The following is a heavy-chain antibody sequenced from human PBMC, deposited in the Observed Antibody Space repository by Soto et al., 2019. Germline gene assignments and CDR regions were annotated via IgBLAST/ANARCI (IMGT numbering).Heavy chain of an antibody. CDR2: IIPIFGTA. CDR1: GGTFSSYA. D-gene: IGHD4-4*01. Sequence: QVQLVQSGAEVKKPGSSVKVSCKASGGTFSSYAISWVRQAPGQGLEWMGGIIPIFGTANYAQKFQGRVTIIADKSTSTAYMELSSLRSEDTAVYYCARAQRGYSNFESGFDYWGQGTLVTVSS. J-gene: IGHJ4*02. CDR3: ARAQRGYSNFESGFDY. V-gene: IGHV1-69*06.